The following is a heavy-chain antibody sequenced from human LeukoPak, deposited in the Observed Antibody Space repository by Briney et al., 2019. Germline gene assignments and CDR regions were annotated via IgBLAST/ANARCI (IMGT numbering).Heavy chain of an antibody. CDR1: GYTFTNYY. D-gene: IGHD6-19*01. CDR2: INPNSGGT. CDR3: AKQWLTRGEFDY. V-gene: IGHV1-2*02. Sequence: GASVKVSCKASGYTFTNYYLHWVRQAPGQGLEWMGWINPNSGGTNYAQKFQGRVTMTRDTSISTAYMELSRLRSDDTAVYYCAKQWLTRGEFDYWGQGTLVTVSS. J-gene: IGHJ4*02.